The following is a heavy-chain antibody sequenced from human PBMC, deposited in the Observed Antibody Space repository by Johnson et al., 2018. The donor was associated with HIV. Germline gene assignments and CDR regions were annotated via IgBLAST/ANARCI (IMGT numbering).Heavy chain of an antibody. Sequence: QVQLVESGGVLVQPGGSLRLSCAASGFTFSDYYMSWIRQAPGKGLEWVSYSSSSGSTRYYADSVKGRLTISRDNSRNTLYLQINSLRAEDTAIYYCARPMSVADLFDPFDIWGQGTMVTVSS. J-gene: IGHJ3*02. CDR1: GFTFSDYY. CDR2: SSSSGSTR. V-gene: IGHV3-11*01. CDR3: ARPMSVADLFDPFDI. D-gene: IGHD6-19*01.